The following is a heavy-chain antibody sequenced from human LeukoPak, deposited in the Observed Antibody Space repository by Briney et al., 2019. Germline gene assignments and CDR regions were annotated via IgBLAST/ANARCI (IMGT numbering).Heavy chain of an antibody. V-gene: IGHV4-38-2*01. J-gene: IGHJ4*02. D-gene: IGHD1-26*01. Sequence: SETLSLTCAVSGYSISSGYYWGWIRQPPGKGLEWIGSIYHSGSTYYNPSFKSRVTISVDTSKNQFSLKLSSVTAADTAVYYCARLGRYWGQGTLVTVSS. CDR1: GYSISSGYY. CDR3: ARLGRY. CDR2: IYHSGST.